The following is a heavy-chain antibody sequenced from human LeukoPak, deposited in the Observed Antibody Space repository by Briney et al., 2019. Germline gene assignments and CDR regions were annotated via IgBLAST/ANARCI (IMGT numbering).Heavy chain of an antibody. CDR3: ARGPDIVVVPAAQSNWFDP. V-gene: IGHV5-51*01. J-gene: IGHJ5*02. D-gene: IGHD2-2*01. Sequence: GESLKISCKGSGYSFTSYWIGWVRQMPGKGLEWMGIIYPGDSDTRYSPSFQGQVTISADKPISTAYLQWSSLKASDTAMYYCARGPDIVVVPAAQSNWFDPWGQGTLVTVSS. CDR1: GYSFTSYW. CDR2: IYPGDSDT.